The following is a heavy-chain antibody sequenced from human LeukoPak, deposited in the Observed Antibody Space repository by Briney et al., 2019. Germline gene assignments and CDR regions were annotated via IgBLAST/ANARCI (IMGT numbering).Heavy chain of an antibody. D-gene: IGHD3-10*01. V-gene: IGHV3-48*03. Sequence: GGSLRLSCAASEFTFGSYEMNWVRQAPGKGLEWVSYISNSGTTTYYADSVKGRFTISRDNAKSSLYLQMNSLRAEDTAVYYCARKGEWDMVRGALDYWGQGTLVTVSS. CDR1: EFTFGSYE. J-gene: IGHJ4*02. CDR2: ISNSGTTT. CDR3: ARKGEWDMVRGALDY.